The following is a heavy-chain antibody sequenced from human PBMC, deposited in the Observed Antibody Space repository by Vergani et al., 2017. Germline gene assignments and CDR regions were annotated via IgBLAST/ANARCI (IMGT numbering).Heavy chain of an antibody. D-gene: IGHD2-2*01. J-gene: IGHJ6*03. CDR2: IYYSGST. CDR1: GGSISSYY. CDR3: ASTNVGYCSSTSCPTNLKYYYYYYMDV. Sequence: QVQLQESGPGLVKPSQTLSLTCTVSGGSISSYYWSWIRQPPGKGLEWIGYIYYSGSTNYNPSLKSRVTISVDTSKNQFSLKLSSLTAADTAVYYCASTNVGYCSSTSCPTNLKYYYYYYMDVWGKGTTVTVSS. V-gene: IGHV4-59*01.